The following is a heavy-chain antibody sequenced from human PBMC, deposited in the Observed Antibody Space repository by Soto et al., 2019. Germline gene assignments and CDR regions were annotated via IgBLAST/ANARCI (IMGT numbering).Heavy chain of an antibody. CDR1: GGTFSSYA. Sequence: SVKVSCKASGGTFSSYAISWVRQAPGQGLEWMGGIIPIFGTANYAQKFQGRVTITADESTSTAYMELSSLRSEDTAVYYCARMYYYDSSGYLDAFDLWGQGTMVTVSS. CDR2: IIPIFGTA. V-gene: IGHV1-69*13. D-gene: IGHD3-22*01. CDR3: ARMYYYDSSGYLDAFDL. J-gene: IGHJ3*01.